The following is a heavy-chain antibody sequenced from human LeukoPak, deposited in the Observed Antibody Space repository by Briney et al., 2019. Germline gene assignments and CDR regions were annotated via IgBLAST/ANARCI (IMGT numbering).Heavy chain of an antibody. CDR2: IYYSGST. J-gene: IGHJ4*02. CDR1: GGSISSSSYY. D-gene: IGHD3-16*02. Sequence: SETLSLTCTVSGGSISSSSYYWGWIRQPPGKGLEWIGSIYYSGSTYYNPSLKSRVTISVDTSKNQFSLKLSSVTAADTAVYYCASSLMITFGGVIVEPTYDYWGQGTLVTVSS. CDR3: ASSLMITFGGVIVEPTYDY. V-gene: IGHV4-39*07.